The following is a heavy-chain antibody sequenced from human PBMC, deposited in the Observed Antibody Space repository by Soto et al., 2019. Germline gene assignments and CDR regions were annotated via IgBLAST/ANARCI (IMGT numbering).Heavy chain of an antibody. V-gene: IGHV1-18*01. CDR2: ISAYNGNT. D-gene: IGHD3-3*01. J-gene: IGHJ4*02. CDR1: GYTFTSYG. CDR3: ARDNYDCWSGYYAPFDY. Sequence: QVQLVQSGAEVKKPGASVKVSCKASGYTFTSYGISWVRQAPGQGLEWMGWISAYNGNTNYAQKLQGRVTMTTDTSTSTAYMELRSLRSDDTAVYYCARDNYDCWSGYYAPFDYWGQGTLVTVSS.